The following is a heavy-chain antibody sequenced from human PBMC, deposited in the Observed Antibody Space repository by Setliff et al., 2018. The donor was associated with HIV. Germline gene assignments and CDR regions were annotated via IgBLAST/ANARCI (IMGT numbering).Heavy chain of an antibody. Sequence: GGSLRLSCAASGFSVSTNYLTWVRQAPGKGLEWVSLMHSDGSTYYADSVKGRFTISRDNFINIVYLHMNSLIAEDTAVYYCAKGVKYLGPWGQGTLVTVSS. V-gene: IGHV3-53*01. D-gene: IGHD2-2*02. CDR1: GFSVSTNY. CDR2: MHSDGST. J-gene: IGHJ5*02. CDR3: AKGVKYLGP.